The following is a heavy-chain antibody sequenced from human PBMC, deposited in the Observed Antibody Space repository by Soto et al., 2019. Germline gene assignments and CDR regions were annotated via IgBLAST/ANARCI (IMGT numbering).Heavy chain of an antibody. Sequence: PSGTLSLTCTVSGGSISSYYWSWIRQPPGKGLEWIGYIYYSGSTNYNPSLKSRVTISVDTSKNQFSLKLSSVTAADTAVYYCARDSSSWYSRGGAFDIWGQGTMVTVSS. D-gene: IGHD6-13*01. CDR2: IYYSGST. J-gene: IGHJ3*02. V-gene: IGHV4-59*01. CDR3: ARDSSSWYSRGGAFDI. CDR1: GGSISSYY.